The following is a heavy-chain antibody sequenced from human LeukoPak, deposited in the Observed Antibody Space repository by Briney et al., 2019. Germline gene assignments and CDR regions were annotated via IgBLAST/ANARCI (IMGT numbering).Heavy chain of an antibody. D-gene: IGHD2-2*01. CDR2: INPNSGGT. CDR3: ARDGPGYCSPTSCSDNWFDP. V-gene: IGHV1-2*02. J-gene: IGHJ5*02. Sequence: ASVKVSCKASGYTFTGYYMHWVRQAPGQGLEWMGWINPNSGGTNYAQKFQSRVTMTTDTSVSTAYMELSRLRSDDTAVYICARDGPGYCSPTSCSDNWFDPWGQGTLVTVSS. CDR1: GYTFTGYY.